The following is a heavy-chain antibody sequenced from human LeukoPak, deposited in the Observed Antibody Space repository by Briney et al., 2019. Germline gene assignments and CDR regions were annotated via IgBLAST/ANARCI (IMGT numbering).Heavy chain of an antibody. D-gene: IGHD3-10*01. Sequence: GASVKVSCKASGYTFTSYYMHWVRQAPGQGLEWMGIINPSGGSTSYAQKFQGRVTMTEDTSTDTAYMELSSLRSEDTAVYYCATGLWSGKYLDVWGKGTTVTISS. J-gene: IGHJ6*04. CDR3: ATGLWSGKYLDV. CDR1: GYTFTSYY. CDR2: INPSGGST. V-gene: IGHV1-46*01.